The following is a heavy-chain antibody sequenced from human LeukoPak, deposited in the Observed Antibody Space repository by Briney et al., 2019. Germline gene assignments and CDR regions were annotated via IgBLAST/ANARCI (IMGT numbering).Heavy chain of an antibody. CDR1: GGTFSSYA. Sequence: RASVKVSCKASGGTFSSYAISWVRQAPGQGLEWMGRIIPILGIANYAQKFQGRVTITADKSTSTAYMELSSLRSEDTAVYYCARDPGVVVTAIEFDYWGQGTLVTVSS. J-gene: IGHJ4*02. CDR3: ARDPGVVVTAIEFDY. CDR2: IIPILGIA. D-gene: IGHD2-21*02. V-gene: IGHV1-69*04.